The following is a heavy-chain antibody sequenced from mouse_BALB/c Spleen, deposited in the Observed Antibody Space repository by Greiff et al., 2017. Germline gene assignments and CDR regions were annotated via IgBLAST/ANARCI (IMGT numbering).Heavy chain of an antibody. D-gene: IGHD2-4*01. CDR3: ARRGKNYDYDY. Sequence: DVKLQESGPGLVKPSQSLSLTCTVTGYSITSDYAWNWIRQFPGNKLEWMGYISYSGSTSYNPSLKSRISITRDTSKNQFFLQLNSVTTEDTATYYCARRGKNYDYDYWGQGTTLTVSS. CDR1: GYSITSDYA. V-gene: IGHV3-2*02. J-gene: IGHJ2*01. CDR2: ISYSGST.